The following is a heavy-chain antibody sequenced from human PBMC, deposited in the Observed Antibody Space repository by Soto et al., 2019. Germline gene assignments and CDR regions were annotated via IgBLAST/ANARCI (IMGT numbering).Heavy chain of an antibody. J-gene: IGHJ4*02. Sequence: SETLSLTCTVSGGSISSSSYYWGWIRQPPGKGLEWIGSIYYSGSTYYNPSLKSRVTISVDTSKNQFSLKLSSVTAADTAVYYCARLDYGDYGIDYWGQGTLVTVSS. CDR3: ARLDYGDYGIDY. CDR2: IYYSGST. D-gene: IGHD4-17*01. V-gene: IGHV4-39*01. CDR1: GGSISSSSYY.